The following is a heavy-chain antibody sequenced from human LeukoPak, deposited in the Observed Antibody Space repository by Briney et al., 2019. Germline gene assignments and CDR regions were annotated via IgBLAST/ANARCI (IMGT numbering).Heavy chain of an antibody. CDR3: AKDPPVLGSSFDY. CDR2: INSGGST. D-gene: IGHD1-26*01. J-gene: IGHJ4*02. V-gene: IGHV3-23*01. Sequence: GGSLRLSCATSGFTFSSYIMNWVRQAPGKGLEWVSAINSGGSTYYADSVKGRFTISRDNSKNKMYLQMNSLRAEDTAVYYCAKDPPVLGSSFDYWGQGTLVTVSS. CDR1: GFTFSSYI.